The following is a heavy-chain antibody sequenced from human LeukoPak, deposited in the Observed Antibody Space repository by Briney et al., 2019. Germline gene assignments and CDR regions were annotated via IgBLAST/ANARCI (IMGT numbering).Heavy chain of an antibody. Sequence: SETLSLTRTVSGGSISSYYWSWIRQPPGKGLEWIGYIYYSGSTNYNPSLKSRVTISVDTSKNQFSLKLSSVTAADTAVYYCARVLGGSWYRFDYWGQGTLVTVSS. V-gene: IGHV4-59*01. J-gene: IGHJ4*02. CDR3: ARVLGGSWYRFDY. D-gene: IGHD6-13*01. CDR2: IYYSGST. CDR1: GGSISSYY.